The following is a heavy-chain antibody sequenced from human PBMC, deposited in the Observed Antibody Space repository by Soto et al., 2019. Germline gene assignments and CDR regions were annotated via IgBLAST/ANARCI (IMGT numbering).Heavy chain of an antibody. D-gene: IGHD3-3*01. Sequence: SENPSLTRTVSCGSLSSYYWSWIRPPPGKGLEWIGYIYYSGSTNYTPSLKSRVTISVDTSKNQFSLKLSSVTAADTAVYYCAKVNDFWTGYYSTNWFDPWGQGTLVTVSS. CDR2: IYYSGST. V-gene: IGHV4-59*01. CDR3: AKVNDFWTGYYSTNWFDP. J-gene: IGHJ5*02. CDR1: CGSLSSYY.